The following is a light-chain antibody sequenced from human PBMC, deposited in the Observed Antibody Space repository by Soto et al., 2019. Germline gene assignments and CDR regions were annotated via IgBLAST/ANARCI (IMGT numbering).Light chain of an antibody. CDR1: SSDVGAYNY. CDR3: SSYTTIKTVI. CDR2: DVT. J-gene: IGLJ2*01. Sequence: QSVLAQPASVSGSPGQSITISCTGTSSDVGAYNYVSWYHQHRPGKAPELIIYDVTDRPSGVSTRFSGSKSGNTASLTISGLQAEDEGDYYCSSYTTIKTVIFGGGTKLTVL. V-gene: IGLV2-14*01.